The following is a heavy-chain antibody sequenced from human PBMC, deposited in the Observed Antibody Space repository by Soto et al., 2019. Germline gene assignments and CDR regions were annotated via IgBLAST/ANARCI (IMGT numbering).Heavy chain of an antibody. CDR3: ARADSSVWFQQISYYYGMDV. J-gene: IGHJ6*02. D-gene: IGHD6-19*01. CDR2: IIPILGIA. V-gene: IGHV1-69*02. Sequence: QVQLVQSGAEVKKPGSSVKVSCKASGGTFSSYTISWVRQAPGQGLEWMGRIIPILGIANYAQKFQGRVTITADKSTSTAYMELSSLRSEDTAVYYCARADSSVWFQQISYYYGMDVWGQGNTVTVSS. CDR1: GGTFSSYT.